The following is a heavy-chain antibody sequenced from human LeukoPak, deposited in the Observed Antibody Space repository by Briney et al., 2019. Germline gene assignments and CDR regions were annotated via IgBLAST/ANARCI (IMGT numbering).Heavy chain of an antibody. J-gene: IGHJ4*02. V-gene: IGHV3-74*01. D-gene: IGHD6-19*01. CDR3: ARARWSSTGWFLGY. Sequence: GGSLRLFCAASRFTFNSYWVQWVRQAPGKGLVWFLRFNPQGSGTSYTDSVKGRFTISRDNAKDALHLRMDNLRVEDTAVYYCARARWSSTGWFLGYWVQGTLVTVSS. CDR2: FNPQGSGT. CDR1: RFTFNSYW.